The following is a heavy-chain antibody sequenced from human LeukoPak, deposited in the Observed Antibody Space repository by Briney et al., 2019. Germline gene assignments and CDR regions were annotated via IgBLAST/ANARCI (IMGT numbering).Heavy chain of an antibody. V-gene: IGHV3-33*01. J-gene: IGHJ4*02. CDR1: GFTFSSHG. CDR2: IRYDGSKT. D-gene: IGHD3-3*01. CDR3: AREASGYYRDF. Sequence: GGSLRLSCAASGFTFSSHGMHWVRQAPGKGLDWVAVIRYDGSKTLYADSVKGRFTISRDDSKNTLYLHMNSLRAEDTAVYYCAREASGYYRDFWGQGTLVTVSS.